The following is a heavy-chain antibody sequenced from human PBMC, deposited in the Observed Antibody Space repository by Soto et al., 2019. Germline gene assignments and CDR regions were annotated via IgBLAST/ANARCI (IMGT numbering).Heavy chain of an antibody. CDR3: ASRRVGVTVDGSGEEVRPKYSCYYYGWGI. CDR1: GYTFTSYD. J-gene: IGHJ6*02. Sequence: ASVKVSCKASGYTFTSYDINWVRQATGQGLEWMGWMNPNSGNTGYAQKFQGRVTMTRNTSISTAYMERSSLRSEDTAVHYCASRRVGVTVDGSGEEVRPKYSCYYYGWGIWDRGT. CDR2: MNPNSGNT. D-gene: IGHD3-10*01. V-gene: IGHV1-8*01.